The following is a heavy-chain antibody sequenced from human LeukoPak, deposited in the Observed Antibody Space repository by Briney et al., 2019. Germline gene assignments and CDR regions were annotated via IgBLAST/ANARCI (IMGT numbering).Heavy chain of an antibody. J-gene: IGHJ4*02. D-gene: IGHD4-17*01. CDR2: IRSKAFGGTP. V-gene: IGHV3-49*03. Sequence: GGSLRLSCSASGFTFDDYAVSWFRQAPGKGLEWVGFIRSKAFGGTPEYAASVRGRFTISRDDSKNIAYLQMNSLKTEDTAVYYCTRNTVTVHFDYWSQGTLVTVSS. CDR3: TRNTVTVHFDY. CDR1: GFTFDDYA.